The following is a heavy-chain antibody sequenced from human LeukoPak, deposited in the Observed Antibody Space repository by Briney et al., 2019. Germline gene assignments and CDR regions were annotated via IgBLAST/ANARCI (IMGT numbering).Heavy chain of an antibody. CDR1: GYAFTSYA. CDR3: ARDRGGSYYFSTYFDY. V-gene: IGHV1-3*01. J-gene: IGHJ4*02. D-gene: IGHD1-26*01. CDR2: INAGNGNT. Sequence: ASVKVSCKASGYAFTSYAMHWVRQAPGQRLEWMGWINAGNGNTKYSQKFQGRVTITRDTSASTAYMELSSLRSEDTAVYYCARDRGGSYYFSTYFDYWGQGTLVTVSS.